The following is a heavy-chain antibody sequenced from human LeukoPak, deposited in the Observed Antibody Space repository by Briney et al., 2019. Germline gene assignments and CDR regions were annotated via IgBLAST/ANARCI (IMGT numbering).Heavy chain of an antibody. Sequence: EASVKVSCKASGYTFTGYYMHWVRQAPGQGLEWMGWINPNSGGTNYAQKFQGRVTMTRDTSIGTAYMELSRLRSDDTAVYYCAREGLMNAVVAATPTIPEPFDYWGQGTLVTVSS. CDR1: GYTFTGYY. V-gene: IGHV1-2*02. CDR2: INPNSGGT. D-gene: IGHD2-15*01. CDR3: AREGLMNAVVAATPTIPEPFDY. J-gene: IGHJ4*02.